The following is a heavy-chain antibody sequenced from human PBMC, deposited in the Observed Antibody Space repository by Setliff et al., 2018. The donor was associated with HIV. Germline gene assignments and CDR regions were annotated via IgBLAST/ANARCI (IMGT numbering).Heavy chain of an antibody. CDR1: GGSFNGYY. CDR2: INHSGST. CDR3: ARARRAGSGPKYFQH. J-gene: IGHJ1*01. V-gene: IGHV4-34*10. Sequence: ETLSLTCAVYGGSFNGYYWSWIRQPPGKGLEWIGEINHSGSTNYNPSLKSRITMSVDKSKNQFSLRLSSVTAADTAVYYCARARRAGSGPKYFQHWGQGTLVTVSS. D-gene: IGHD2-15*01.